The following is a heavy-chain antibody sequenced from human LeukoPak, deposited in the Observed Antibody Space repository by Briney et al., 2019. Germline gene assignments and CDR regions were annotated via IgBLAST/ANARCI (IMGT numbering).Heavy chain of an antibody. CDR1: GGSISTYY. D-gene: IGHD1-1*01. CDR3: ARDRGTWNDDGFDY. J-gene: IGHJ4*02. V-gene: IGHV4-59*12. CDR2: IYYSGST. Sequence: SETLSLTCSVSGGSISTYYWTWIRQPPGKGLEWIGYIYYSGSTNYNPSLKSRVTMSVDTSKNQFSLKLSSVTAADTAVYYCARDRGTWNDDGFDYWGQGTLVTVSS.